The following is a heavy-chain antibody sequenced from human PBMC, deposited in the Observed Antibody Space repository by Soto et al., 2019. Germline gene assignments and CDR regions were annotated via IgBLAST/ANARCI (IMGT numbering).Heavy chain of an antibody. V-gene: IGHV1-8*01. D-gene: IGHD1-20*01. CDR1: GYTFSNYD. CDR3: AKVSITGSAIDFDY. CDR2: VNPNNGDT. J-gene: IGHJ4*02. Sequence: QVQLVQSGAELKKPGASVKVSCKASGYTFSNYDMNWVRQATGQGPEWIGWVNPNNGDTGYAQKFQGRVTLTTDISTTTAYMELTSLRSEDTPIYYCAKVSITGSAIDFDYWGQGTLITVSS.